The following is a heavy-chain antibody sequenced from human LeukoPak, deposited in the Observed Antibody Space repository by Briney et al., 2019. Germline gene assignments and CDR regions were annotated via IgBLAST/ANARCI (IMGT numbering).Heavy chain of an antibody. CDR2: ISSSSSTI. J-gene: IGHJ5*02. CDR1: GFTFSSYS. Sequence: PGGSLRLSCAASGFTFSSYSMNWARQAPGKGLEWVSYISSSSSTIYYADSVKGRFTISRDNAKNSLYLQMNSLRAEDTAVYYCARDGSHCSSTSCYYWFDPWGQGTLVTVSS. CDR3: ARDGSHCSSTSCYYWFDP. D-gene: IGHD2-2*01. V-gene: IGHV3-48*01.